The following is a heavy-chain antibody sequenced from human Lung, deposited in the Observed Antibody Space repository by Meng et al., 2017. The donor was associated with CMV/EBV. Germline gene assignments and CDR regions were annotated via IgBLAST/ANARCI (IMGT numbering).Heavy chain of an antibody. J-gene: IGHJ4*02. V-gene: IGHV3-23*01. D-gene: IGHD1-20*01. CDR2: ISGSGGRT. CDR3: AKDAGYNWNGLFDY. Sequence: ASGFTVSSHAMSWVRQAPGKGLEWVSAISGSGGRTYYADSVKGRFTISRDNSKNTLYLQMNSLRAEDTAVYYCAKDAGYNWNGLFDYWGQGTLVTVSS. CDR1: GFTVSSHA.